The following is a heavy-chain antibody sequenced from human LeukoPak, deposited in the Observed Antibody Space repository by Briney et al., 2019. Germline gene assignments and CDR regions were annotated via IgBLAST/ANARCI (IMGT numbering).Heavy chain of an antibody. Sequence: GASVKVSCNASGGTFSSYANSWVRQAPGQGLEWMGRIVPILGIANYAQKSQGRVTITADKSTSTAYMELSSLRSENTAVYYCARDRAELSYYYDSSGYYGFPNPFDYWGQGTLVTVSS. D-gene: IGHD3-22*01. J-gene: IGHJ4*02. CDR1: GGTFSSYA. CDR3: ARDRAELSYYYDSSGYYGFPNPFDY. V-gene: IGHV1-69*04. CDR2: IVPILGIA.